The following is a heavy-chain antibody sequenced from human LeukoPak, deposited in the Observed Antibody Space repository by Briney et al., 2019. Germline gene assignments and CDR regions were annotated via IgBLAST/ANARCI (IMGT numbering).Heavy chain of an antibody. Sequence: ASVKVSCKASGYTFTGYYMRWVRQAPGQGLEWMGWINPNSGGTNYAKKFQGRVTMTRDTSISTAYMELSRLRSDDTAVYYCARVGVRGSYGGGDYWGQGTLVTVSS. D-gene: IGHD1-26*01. CDR1: GYTFTGYY. CDR3: ARVGVRGSYGGGDY. CDR2: INPNSGGT. V-gene: IGHV1-2*02. J-gene: IGHJ4*02.